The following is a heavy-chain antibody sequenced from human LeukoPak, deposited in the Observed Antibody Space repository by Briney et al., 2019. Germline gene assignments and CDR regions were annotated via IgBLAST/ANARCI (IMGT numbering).Heavy chain of an antibody. CDR2: ISPYNGNT. CDR1: GYTFPNYD. J-gene: IGHJ4*02. D-gene: IGHD6-13*01. V-gene: IGHV1-18*01. Sequence: ASVKVSCKASGYTFPNYDITWVRQAPGQGLEWMGWISPYNGNTNYAQKLQGRVTMTTDTSTSTAYMELRSLRSDDTAVYYCARTQTDSSSWYGDYWAQGTLGTVSS. CDR3: ARTQTDSSSWYGDY.